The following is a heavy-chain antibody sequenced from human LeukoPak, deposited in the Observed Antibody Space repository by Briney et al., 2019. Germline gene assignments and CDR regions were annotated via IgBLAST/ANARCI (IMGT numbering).Heavy chain of an antibody. Sequence: SETLSLTCTVSGGSISSSSYYWGWIRQPPGKGLEWIGSIYYSGSTYYNPSLKSRVTISVDTSKNQFSLKLSSVTAADTAVYYCARHRGGYSYGLDAFDIWGQGTMVTVSS. V-gene: IGHV4-39*01. CDR3: ARHRGGYSYGLDAFDI. CDR1: GGSISSSSYY. D-gene: IGHD5-18*01. CDR2: IYYSGST. J-gene: IGHJ3*02.